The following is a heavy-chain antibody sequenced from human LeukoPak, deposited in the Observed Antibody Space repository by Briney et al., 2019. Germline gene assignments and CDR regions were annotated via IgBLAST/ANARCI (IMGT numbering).Heavy chain of an antibody. CDR1: GGSISSSGYY. CDR3: ARVMVRGVNSGEFDY. V-gene: IGHV4-39*07. Sequence: SETLSLTRTVSGGSISSSGYYWGWIRQPPGKGLEWIGSIYHSGSTYYNPSLKSRVTISVDTSKNQFSLKLSSVTAADTAVYYCARVMVRGVNSGEFDYWGQGTLVTVSS. J-gene: IGHJ4*02. CDR2: IYHSGST. D-gene: IGHD3-10*01.